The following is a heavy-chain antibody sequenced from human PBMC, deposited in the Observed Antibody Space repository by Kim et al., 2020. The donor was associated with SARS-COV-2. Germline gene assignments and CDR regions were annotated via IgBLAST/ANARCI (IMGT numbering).Heavy chain of an antibody. CDR2: IYHAGIA. J-gene: IGHJ3*01. V-gene: IGHV4-34*01. D-gene: IGHD3-22*01. Sequence: SETLSLTCAVSGGSFSGYFWTWFRQPPGKGLEWIGEIYHAGIANYNPSLKSRVTISVDTSKNQVSLKLTSVTAADTAMFYCARALNYYDSRGAFDVWSRGTMVPVSS. CDR1: GGSFSGYF. CDR3: ARALNYYDSRGAFDV.